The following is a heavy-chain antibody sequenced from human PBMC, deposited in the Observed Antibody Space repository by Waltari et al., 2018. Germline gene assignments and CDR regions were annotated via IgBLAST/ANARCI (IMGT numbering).Heavy chain of an antibody. J-gene: IGHJ6*03. CDR3: ARSAAPAERGYYMDV. CDR1: GLTFRCYS. CDR2: ISSSSSTI. Sequence: EVQLVESGGGLVKPGGSLSFSCAASGLTFRCYSMHWVRQAPGKGLEWVSYISSSSSTIYYAYSVKGRFTISRDNSKNSLYLQMNSLRAEDTAVYYCARSAAPAERGYYMDVWGKGTTVTVSS. V-gene: IGHV3-48*04. D-gene: IGHD2-2*01.